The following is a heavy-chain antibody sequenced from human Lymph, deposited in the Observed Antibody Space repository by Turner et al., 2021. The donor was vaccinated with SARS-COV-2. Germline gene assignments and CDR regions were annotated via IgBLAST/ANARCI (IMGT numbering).Heavy chain of an antibody. D-gene: IGHD2-15*01. J-gene: IGHJ6*02. V-gene: IGHV4-59*08. CDR2: IHYSGST. CDR1: GGSVSSYN. Sequence: LERRTATLWHRGSVSGGSVSSYNWSWIRQPPGKGLEWIGYIHYSGSTNYNLSLKSRVTISVDTSKNLFSLKLGTWTAADTGGYFRARNGFGGGYGRGMDVWGQAATVTVS. CDR3: ARNGFGGGYGRGMDV.